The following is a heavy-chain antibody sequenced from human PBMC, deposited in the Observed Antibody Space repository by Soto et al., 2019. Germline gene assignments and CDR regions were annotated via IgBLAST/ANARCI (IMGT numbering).Heavy chain of an antibody. V-gene: IGHV4-34*01. CDR1: GGSFSGYY. J-gene: IGHJ6*02. Sequence: SETLSLTCAVYGGSFSGYYWSWIRQPPGKGLEWIGEINHSGSTNYNPSLKSRVTISVDTSKNQFSLKLSSVTAADTAVYYCASEYSSSSRYYYYGMDVWGQGTRVTVSS. CDR3: ASEYSSSSRYYYYGMDV. CDR2: INHSGST. D-gene: IGHD6-6*01.